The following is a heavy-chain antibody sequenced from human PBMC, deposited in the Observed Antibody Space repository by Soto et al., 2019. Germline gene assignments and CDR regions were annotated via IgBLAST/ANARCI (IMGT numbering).Heavy chain of an antibody. Sequence: PGESLKISCKGSGYSFTSYWIGWVRQMPGKGLEWMGIIYPGDSDTRYSPSFQGQVTISADKSISTAYLQWSSLKASDTAMYYCARQRFWTTGTTAFGSTSGFDPWGQGTLVTVSS. V-gene: IGHV5-51*01. CDR3: ARQRFWTTGTTAFGSTSGFDP. D-gene: IGHD4-17*01. J-gene: IGHJ5*02. CDR1: GYSFTSYW. CDR2: IYPGDSDT.